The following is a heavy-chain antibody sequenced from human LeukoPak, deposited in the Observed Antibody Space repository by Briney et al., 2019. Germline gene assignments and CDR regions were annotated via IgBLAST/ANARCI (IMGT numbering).Heavy chain of an antibody. CDR1: GFSFSSNG. CDR3: ERDHAPPGRPTKAVDY. CDR2: IWYDGSIK. Sequence: GGSLRLSCVASGFSFSSNGMHWIRQAPGKGLEWAAVIWYDGSIKYYGDSVKGRFTISRDNSRNTLFLQINNLRDEDTAIYYCERDHAPPGRPTKAVDYWGLGTLVTVSS. D-gene: IGHD1-1*01. J-gene: IGHJ4*02. V-gene: IGHV3-33*01.